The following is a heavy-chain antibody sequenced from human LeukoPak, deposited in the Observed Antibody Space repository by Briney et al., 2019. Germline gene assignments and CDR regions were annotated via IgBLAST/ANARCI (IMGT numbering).Heavy chain of an antibody. CDR3: ASGYPSEDWFDP. Sequence: PSETLSLTCTVSGGSISSSSYYWGWIRQPPGKGLEWIGSIYYSGSTYYNPSLKSRVTISVDTSKNQFSLKLSSVTVADTAVYYCASGYPSEDWFDPWGQGTLVTVSS. J-gene: IGHJ5*02. D-gene: IGHD3-22*01. CDR2: IYYSGST. V-gene: IGHV4-39*01. CDR1: GGSISSSSYY.